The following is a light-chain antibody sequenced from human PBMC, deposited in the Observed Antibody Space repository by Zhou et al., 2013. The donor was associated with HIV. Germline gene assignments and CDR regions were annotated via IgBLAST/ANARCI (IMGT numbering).Light chain of an antibody. CDR1: QSVSSTY. J-gene: IGKJ2*01. Sequence: TQSPGSLSVTPGDSATLSCRASQSVSSTYLAWYQQKPGQAPRLLIYGASSRATGIPDRFSGSGSGTDFTLTISRLDPEDFAVYYCQHYGSSLYTFGQGTRLEIK. CDR3: QHYGSSLYT. V-gene: IGKV3-20*01. CDR2: GAS.